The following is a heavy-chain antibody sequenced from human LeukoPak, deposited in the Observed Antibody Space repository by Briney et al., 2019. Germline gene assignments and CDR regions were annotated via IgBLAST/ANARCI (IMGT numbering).Heavy chain of an antibody. V-gene: IGHV3-23*01. CDR3: ARDRSYFGGTRGLDS. J-gene: IGHJ4*02. CDR2: ITTSDGNT. CDR1: GFTVRSDD. Sequence: GGSLRLSCAAFGFTVRSDDMNWVRQAPGKGLEWVSTITTSDGNTYYADSVKGRFTVSRDNSKNTLYLQMNSLRSEDTAIYYCARDRSYFGGTRGLDSWGQGTLVTVSS. D-gene: IGHD3-16*01.